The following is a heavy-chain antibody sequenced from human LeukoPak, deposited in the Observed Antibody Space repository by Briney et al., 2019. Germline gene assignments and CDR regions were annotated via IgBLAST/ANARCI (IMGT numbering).Heavy chain of an antibody. D-gene: IGHD3-22*01. V-gene: IGHV4-34*01. Sequence: SETLSLTCAVYGGSFSGYYWSWIRQPPGKGLEWIGEINHSGSTNYNPSLKSRVTISVDTSKNQFSLKLSSVTAADTAVYYCARGGKSITMIVVVNTHLDYWGQGTLVTVSS. CDR3: ARGGKSITMIVVVNTHLDY. CDR1: GGSFSGYY. J-gene: IGHJ4*02. CDR2: INHSGST.